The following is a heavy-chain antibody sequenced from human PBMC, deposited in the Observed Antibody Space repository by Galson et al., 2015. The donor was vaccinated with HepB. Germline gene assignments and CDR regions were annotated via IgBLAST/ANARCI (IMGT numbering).Heavy chain of an antibody. D-gene: IGHD6-19*01. CDR1: GFTFNSYG. CDR2: IWYDGSNK. CDR3: ARESGPYSSGWFYSDH. V-gene: IGHV3-33*01. J-gene: IGHJ4*02. Sequence: SLRLSCAASGFTFNSYGMHWVRQAPGKGLEWVSNIWYDGSNKYYADSVKGRITISRDNSKNTLNLQMNSLRAEDTAVYYCARESGPYSSGWFYSDHWGQGILVTVSS.